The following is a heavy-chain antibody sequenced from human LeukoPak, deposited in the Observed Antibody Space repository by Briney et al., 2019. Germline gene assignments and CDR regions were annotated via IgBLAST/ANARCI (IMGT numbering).Heavy chain of an antibody. V-gene: IGHV3-9*01. D-gene: IGHD2-8*01. J-gene: IGHJ4*02. CDR2: ISWYGGSI. CDR3: AKDIIGVSCTNGVCYVFDY. Sequence: QPGRSLRLSCAASGFTFDDYSMHWVRHAPGKGLEWVSGISWYGGSIGYADSVKGRFTISRDNAKNSLYLQMNSLRAEDTALYYCAKDIIGVSCTNGVCYVFDYWGQGTLVTVSS. CDR1: GFTFDDYS.